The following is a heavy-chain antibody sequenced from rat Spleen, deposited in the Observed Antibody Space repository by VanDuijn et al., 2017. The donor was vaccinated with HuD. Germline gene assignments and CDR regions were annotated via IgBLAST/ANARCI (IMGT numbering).Heavy chain of an antibody. D-gene: IGHD1-4*01. CDR3: ARPGDINYPECFDY. Sequence: EVQLVESDGGLVQPGRSLKLSCAASGFTFSNYYMAWVRQAPTKGLEWVASIRTGGDKTYYGASVRGRFTISRENAKSILYLQMDSLRSEDTATYYCARPGDINYPECFDYWGQGVLVTVSS. J-gene: IGHJ2*01. CDR2: IRTGGDKT. CDR1: GFTFSNYY. V-gene: IGHV5-25*01.